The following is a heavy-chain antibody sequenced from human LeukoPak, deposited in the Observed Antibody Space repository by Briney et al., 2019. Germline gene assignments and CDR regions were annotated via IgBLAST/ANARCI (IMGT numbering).Heavy chain of an antibody. CDR1: GGSISSYY. V-gene: IGHV4-59*12. CDR3: ATVFSGAFDI. CDR2: IYYSGST. J-gene: IGHJ3*02. D-gene: IGHD3-9*01. Sequence: PSETLSLTCTVSGGSISSYYWSWIRQPPGKGLEWIGYIYYSGSTNYNPSLKSRVTMSVDTSKNQFSLKLSSVTAADTAVYYCATVFSGAFDIWGQGTLVTVSS.